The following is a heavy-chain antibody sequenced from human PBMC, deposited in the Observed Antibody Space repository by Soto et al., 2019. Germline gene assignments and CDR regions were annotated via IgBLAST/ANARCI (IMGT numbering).Heavy chain of an antibody. Sequence: QPRGKGLAWLGSLSSSGSTYYNPSPNTRVTISADTSKNQFSLKLSPVPAADTAVYYCASGVVGSGWYYYYHGMDVWGQGTTVTVSS. V-gene: IGHV4-39*01. J-gene: IGHJ6*02. CDR3: ASGVVGSGWYYYYHGMDV. CDR2: LSSSGST. D-gene: IGHD6-19*01.